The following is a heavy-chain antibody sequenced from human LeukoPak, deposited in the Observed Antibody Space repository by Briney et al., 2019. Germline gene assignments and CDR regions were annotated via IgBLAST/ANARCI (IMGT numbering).Heavy chain of an antibody. Sequence: SETLSLTCTVSGYSISSGYYWGWIRQPPGKGLEWIGEINHSGSTNYNPSLKSRVTISVVTSKNQFSLKLSSVTAADTAVYYCARGFGGSYHLYYFDYWGQGTLVTVSS. D-gene: IGHD1-26*01. J-gene: IGHJ4*02. CDR2: INHSGST. CDR3: ARGFGGSYHLYYFDY. CDR1: GYSISSGYY. V-gene: IGHV4-38-2*02.